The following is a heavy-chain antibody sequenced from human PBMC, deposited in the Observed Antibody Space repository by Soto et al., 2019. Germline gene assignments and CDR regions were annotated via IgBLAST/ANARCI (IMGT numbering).Heavy chain of an antibody. D-gene: IGHD6-13*01. CDR3: SKGYSRRWYDYDY. Sequence: QLLVSGGGLGQPGGSLRLSCAASGFTFSTHAMSWVRQAPGKGPDWVSAISGSGDSTYYADSVKGRFTISRDNSKNTQYLQMNSLGDEETPVYYCSKGYSRRWYDYDYWGQGTLVTVSS. V-gene: IGHV3-23*01. CDR2: ISGSGDST. CDR1: GFTFSTHA. J-gene: IGHJ4*02.